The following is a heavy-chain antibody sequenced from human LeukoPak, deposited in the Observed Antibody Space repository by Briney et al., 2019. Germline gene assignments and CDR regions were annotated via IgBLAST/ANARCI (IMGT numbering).Heavy chain of an antibody. J-gene: IGHJ4*02. CDR3: ARGVRYSSSCFDY. CDR2: ISSSSSTI. V-gene: IGHV3-48*01. CDR1: GFTFSSHS. D-gene: IGHD6-6*01. Sequence: GGSLRLSCAASGFTFSSHSMNWVRQAPWKGLEWVSYISSSSSTIYYADSVKGRFTISRDNAKNSLYLQMNSLRAEDTAVYYCARGVRYSSSCFDYWGQGTLVTVSS.